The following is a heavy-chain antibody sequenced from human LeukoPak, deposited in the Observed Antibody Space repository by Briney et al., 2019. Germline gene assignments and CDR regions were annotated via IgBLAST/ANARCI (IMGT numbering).Heavy chain of an antibody. D-gene: IGHD5-18*01. CDR2: ISGSGGST. Sequence: GGSLRLSCAASGFTFSSYAMSWVRQAPGKGLDWVSAISGSGGSTYYADSVKGRFTISRDNSKNTLYLQMNSLRAEDTAVYYCAKDLRQLWSFFDYWGQGTLVTVSS. CDR1: GFTFSSYA. J-gene: IGHJ4*02. V-gene: IGHV3-23*01. CDR3: AKDLRQLWSFFDY.